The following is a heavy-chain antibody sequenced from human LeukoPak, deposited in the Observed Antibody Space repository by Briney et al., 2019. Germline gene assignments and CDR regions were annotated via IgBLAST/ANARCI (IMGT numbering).Heavy chain of an antibody. CDR1: GFTFSSYA. V-gene: IGHV3-23*01. Sequence: PGGSLRLSCAASGFTFSSYAMSWVRQAPGKGLEWVSAIIGSGGSTYYADSVKGRFNISRDNSKNTLYLQMNSLRAEATAVYYCAKDSDYDFWSGPVDYWGQGTLVTVSS. CDR2: IIGSGGST. D-gene: IGHD3-3*01. J-gene: IGHJ4*02. CDR3: AKDSDYDFWSGPVDY.